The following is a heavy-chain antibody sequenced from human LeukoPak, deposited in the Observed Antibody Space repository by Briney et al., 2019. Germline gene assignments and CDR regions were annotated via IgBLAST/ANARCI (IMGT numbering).Heavy chain of an antibody. CDR3: ARSSRYYYDSSGYGDY. CDR2: IYPGDSDT. V-gene: IGHV5-51*01. CDR1: GYSFTSYW. D-gene: IGHD3-22*01. Sequence: MRGESLKISCKGSGYSFTSYWIGWVRQMPGKGLEWMGIIYPGDSDTRYSPSFQGQVTISADKSISTAYLQWSSLKASDTAMYYCARSSRYYYDSSGYGDYWGQGTLVTVSS. J-gene: IGHJ4*02.